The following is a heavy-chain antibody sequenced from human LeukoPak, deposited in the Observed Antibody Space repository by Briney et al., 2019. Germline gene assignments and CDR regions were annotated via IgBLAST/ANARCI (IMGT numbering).Heavy chain of an antibody. V-gene: IGHV1-69*10. Sequence: SVKVSCKASGGTFSSHAMSWVRQAPGQGLEWMGGIIPILDITNYAQKFQGRVTITADKSTGTAYMELSSLRSEDTAVYYCAILSDGAYCGGDCFYLDYWGQGTQVTVSS. CDR3: AILSDGAYCGGDCFYLDY. D-gene: IGHD2-21*02. J-gene: IGHJ4*02. CDR2: IIPILDIT. CDR1: GGTFSSHA.